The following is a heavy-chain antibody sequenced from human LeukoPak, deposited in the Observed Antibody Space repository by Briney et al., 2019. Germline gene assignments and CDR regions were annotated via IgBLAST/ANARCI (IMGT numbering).Heavy chain of an antibody. V-gene: IGHV1-45*02. J-gene: IGHJ4*02. CDR2: ITPFNGNT. CDR1: GYTFTYRY. D-gene: IGHD3-10*01. Sequence: ASVKVSCKASGYTFTYRYLHWVRQAPGQALEWMGWITPFNGNTNYAQKFQDRVTITRDRSMSTAYMELSSLRSEDTAMYYCASDITMARGATIDYWGQGTLVTVSS. CDR3: ASDITMARGATIDY.